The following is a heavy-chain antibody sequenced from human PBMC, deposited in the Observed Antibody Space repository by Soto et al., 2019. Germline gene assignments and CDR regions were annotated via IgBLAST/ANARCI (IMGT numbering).Heavy chain of an antibody. D-gene: IGHD6-13*01. Sequence: GGSLRLSCAASGFTFTSYAMSWVRQAPGKGLEWVSGISGSGTNTYYADSVKGRFTISRDNFKNTLYLQMNSLRAEDTAVYYCATDSSSWYFDYWGQGTLVTVSS. J-gene: IGHJ4*02. CDR1: GFTFTSYA. CDR3: ATDSSSWYFDY. V-gene: IGHV3-23*01. CDR2: ISGSGTNT.